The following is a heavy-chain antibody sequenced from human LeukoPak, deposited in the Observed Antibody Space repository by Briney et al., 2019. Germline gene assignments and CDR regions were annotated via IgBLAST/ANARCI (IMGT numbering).Heavy chain of an antibody. CDR3: AKDRHAPGRYCSSTSCFPFDS. J-gene: IGHJ5*01. Sequence: GGSLRLSCVVSGFTFSSYAMSWVRQAPGKGLEWVSGISGSGGSTYYADSVKGRFTISRDNTKDTLYLQMNSLRAEDTAVYYCAKDRHAPGRYCSSTSCFPFDSWGQGTLVTVSS. D-gene: IGHD2-2*01. CDR2: ISGSGGST. V-gene: IGHV3-23*01. CDR1: GFTFSSYA.